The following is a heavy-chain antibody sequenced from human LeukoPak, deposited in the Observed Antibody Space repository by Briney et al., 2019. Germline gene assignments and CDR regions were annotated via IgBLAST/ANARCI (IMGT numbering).Heavy chain of an antibody. Sequence: GGSLRLSCAVSGFTFSTKSMDWVRQAPGKGLEWVSYITADSGTTYYADSVKGRFTISRDNAKDSLYLQMNSLRDEDTAVYYCASRDYFDYWGQGTLVTVSS. CDR1: GFTFSTKS. CDR2: ITADSGTT. V-gene: IGHV3-48*02. CDR3: ASRDYFDY. J-gene: IGHJ4*02.